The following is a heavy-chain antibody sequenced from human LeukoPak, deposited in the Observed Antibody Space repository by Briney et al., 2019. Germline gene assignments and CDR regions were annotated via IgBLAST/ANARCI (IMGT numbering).Heavy chain of an antibody. J-gene: IGHJ4*02. D-gene: IGHD3-10*01. CDR1: GFSFGGHY. CDR2: ISGNGGDI. Sequence: HPGGSLRLSCAASGFSFGGHYMSWVRQAPGKGPEWISYISGNGGDIAYADSVKGRFTISRDNAKNSLHLQMNSLRVEDTAVYHCVRHAGRAGGQWGQGTLIAVSS. CDR3: VRHAGRAGGQ. V-gene: IGHV3/OR16-9*01.